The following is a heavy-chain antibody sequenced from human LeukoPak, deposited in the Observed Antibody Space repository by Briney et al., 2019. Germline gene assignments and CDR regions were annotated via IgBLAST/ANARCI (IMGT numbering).Heavy chain of an antibody. V-gene: IGHV3-11*01. CDR2: ISSSGSTI. Sequence: PGGSLRLSCAASGFTFSDYYMSWIRQAPGKGLEWVSYISSSGSTIYYADSVKGRFTISRDNAKNSLYLQMNSLRAEDTAVYYCARSVLRFLEWSKHPHWFDPWGQETLVTVSS. J-gene: IGHJ5*02. CDR1: GFTFSDYY. CDR3: ARSVLRFLEWSKHPHWFDP. D-gene: IGHD3-3*01.